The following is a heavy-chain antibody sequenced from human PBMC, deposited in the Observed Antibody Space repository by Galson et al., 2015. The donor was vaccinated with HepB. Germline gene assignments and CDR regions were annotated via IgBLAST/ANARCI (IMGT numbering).Heavy chain of an antibody. Sequence: SETLSLTCTVSGGSISSSSYYWGWIRQPPGKGLEGIGSIYYSGSTYYNPSLKSRVTISVDTSKNQFSLKLSSVTAADTAVYYCAKVAAAGSGLFDYWGQGTLVTVSS. CDR2: IYYSGST. CDR1: GGSISSSSYY. D-gene: IGHD6-13*01. CDR3: AKVAAAGSGLFDY. V-gene: IGHV4-39*01. J-gene: IGHJ4*02.